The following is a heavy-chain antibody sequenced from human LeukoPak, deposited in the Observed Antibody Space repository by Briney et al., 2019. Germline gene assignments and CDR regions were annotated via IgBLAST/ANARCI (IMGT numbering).Heavy chain of an antibody. CDR1: GFTFDDYA. CDR2: ISWNSGSI. V-gene: IGHV3-9*01. CDR3: AKVTYYDFWSGYPQVSYFDY. D-gene: IGHD3-3*01. Sequence: PRGSLRLSCAASGFTFDDYAMHWVRQAPGKGLEWVSGISWNSGSIGYADSVKGRFTISRDNAKNSLYLQMNSLRAEDTALYYCAKVTYYDFWSGYPQVSYFDYWGQGTLVTVSS. J-gene: IGHJ4*02.